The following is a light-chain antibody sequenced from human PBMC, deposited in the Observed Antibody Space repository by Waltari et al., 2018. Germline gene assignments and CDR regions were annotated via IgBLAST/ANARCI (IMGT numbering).Light chain of an antibody. CDR3: QQYESDSPFT. CDR1: QNINSW. J-gene: IGKJ3*01. Sequence: DIQMTEYPSPLSESVGERVNINCRASQNINSWLAWYQQKPGKAPKLLIYKASSLESGVPSRFSGSGSGTEFTLTISSLQPDDLATYYCQQYESDSPFTFGPGTKVDIK. V-gene: IGKV1-5*03. CDR2: KAS.